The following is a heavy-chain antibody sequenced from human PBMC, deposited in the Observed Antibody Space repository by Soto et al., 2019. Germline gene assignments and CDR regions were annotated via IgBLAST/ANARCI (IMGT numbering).Heavy chain of an antibody. Sequence: QVSLVPSGAAVRQPGASVTVSCKASGFSLTDYFMNWMRQVPGQGFAWMAAMHPETGGTSYSQRFQGRISMTRATSTGTVYMELGALRSDDTAQYYCASCGGNIPPYDYSGVDVWGQGTPVIVSS. D-gene: IGHD2-21*01. CDR3: ASCGGNIPPYDYSGVDV. V-gene: IGHV1-46*01. J-gene: IGHJ6*02. CDR1: GFSLTDYF. CDR2: MHPETGGT.